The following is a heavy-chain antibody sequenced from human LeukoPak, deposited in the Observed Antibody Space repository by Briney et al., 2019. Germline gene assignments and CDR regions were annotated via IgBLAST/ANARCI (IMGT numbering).Heavy chain of an antibody. CDR3: ARGGGGAFDI. V-gene: IGHV3-7*04. CDR1: GFTFSYYW. D-gene: IGHD3-16*01. CDR2: IKQDGSEK. J-gene: IGHJ3*02. Sequence: GGSLRLSCAASGFTFSYYWMSWVRQAPGKGLEWVANIKQDGSEKYYVDSVKGRFTISRDNAKNSLYLQLNSLRGEDTAVYYCARGGGGAFDIWGQGTMVTVSS.